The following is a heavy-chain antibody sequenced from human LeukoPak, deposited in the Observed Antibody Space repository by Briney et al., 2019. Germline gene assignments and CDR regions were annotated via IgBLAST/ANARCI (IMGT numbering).Heavy chain of an antibody. CDR2: IHYTGGT. CDR1: GFTFSSFG. J-gene: IGHJ4*02. V-gene: IGHV4-34*01. CDR3: ARGNILSGYCFDF. D-gene: IGHD3-9*01. Sequence: GSLRLSCAASGFTFSSFGMNWVRQAPGKGLEWVGEIHYTGGTSYNPSLKSRATISIDTSKNQLSLKLSSVTAADTAVYYCARGNILSGYCFDFWGQGALVTVSS.